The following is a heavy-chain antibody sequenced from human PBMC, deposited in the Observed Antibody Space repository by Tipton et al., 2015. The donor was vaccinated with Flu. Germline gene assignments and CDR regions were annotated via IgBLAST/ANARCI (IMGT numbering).Heavy chain of an antibody. CDR1: AFTFNTYD. J-gene: IGHJ4*02. CDR3: AKDGQWLVRGGFDY. Sequence: SLRLSCAASAFTFNTYDMHWVRQAPGKGLEWVASIRFDRSNHFYPDSVRGRFTISRDQTKKTLYLQMSSLRPEDTAVYYCAKDGQWLVRGGFDYWGQGALVTVSS. D-gene: IGHD6-19*01. V-gene: IGHV3-30*02. CDR2: IRFDRSNH.